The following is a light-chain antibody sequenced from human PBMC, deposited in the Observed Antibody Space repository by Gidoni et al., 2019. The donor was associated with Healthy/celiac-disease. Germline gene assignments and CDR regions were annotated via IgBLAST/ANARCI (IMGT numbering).Light chain of an antibody. Sequence: DIVLTQSPATLSLSPGESATLSCRASQSVSSYLAWYQQKPGQAPRLLIYDASNRATGIPARFSGSGSGTDFTLTISSLEPEDFAVYYCQQRSNWPPKYTFGQGTKLEIK. J-gene: IGKJ2*01. V-gene: IGKV3-11*01. CDR3: QQRSNWPPKYT. CDR2: DAS. CDR1: QSVSSY.